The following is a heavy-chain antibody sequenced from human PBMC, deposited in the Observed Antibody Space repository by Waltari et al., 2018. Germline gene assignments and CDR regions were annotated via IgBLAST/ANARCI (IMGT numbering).Heavy chain of an antibody. CDR3: AKLYYYDSSGYTAGDY. CDR2: ISGSGGST. CDR1: GFTFSSYA. V-gene: IGHV3-23*01. D-gene: IGHD3-22*01. Sequence: EVQLLESGGGLVQPGGSLRLSCAASGFTFSSYAMSWVRQAPGKGLEWVSAISGSGGSTYYADSVKGRFTISRDNSKNTLYLQMNSLRAEDTAVYYCAKLYYYDSSGYTAGDYWGQGTLVTVSS. J-gene: IGHJ4*02.